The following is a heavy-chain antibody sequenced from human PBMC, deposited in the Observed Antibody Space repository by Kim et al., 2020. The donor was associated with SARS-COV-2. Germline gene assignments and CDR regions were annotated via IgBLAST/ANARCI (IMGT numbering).Heavy chain of an antibody. V-gene: IGHV7-4-1*02. J-gene: IGHJ6*03. CDR2: INTNTGNP. Sequence: ASVKVSCKASGYTFTSYAMNWVRQAPGQGLEWMGWINTNTGNPTYAQGFTGRFVFSLDTSVSTAYLQISSLKAEDTAVYYCARSKYYDFFKPRSYYYYMDVWGKGTTVTVSS. CDR1: GYTFTSYA. D-gene: IGHD3-3*01. CDR3: ARSKYYDFFKPRSYYYYMDV.